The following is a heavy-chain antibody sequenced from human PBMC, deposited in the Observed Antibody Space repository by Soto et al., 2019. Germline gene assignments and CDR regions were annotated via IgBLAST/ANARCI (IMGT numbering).Heavy chain of an antibody. J-gene: IGHJ6*02. Sequence: ASETLSLTCTVSGGSISSYYWSWIRQPPGKGLEWIGYIYYSGSTNYNPSLKSRVTISVDTSKNQFSLKLSSVTAADTAVYYCARGLGVRAGFGEFLYYYYGMDVWGQGTTVTVSS. D-gene: IGHD3-10*01. CDR2: IYYSGST. CDR3: ARGLGVRAGFGEFLYYYYGMDV. CDR1: GGSISSYY. V-gene: IGHV4-59*01.